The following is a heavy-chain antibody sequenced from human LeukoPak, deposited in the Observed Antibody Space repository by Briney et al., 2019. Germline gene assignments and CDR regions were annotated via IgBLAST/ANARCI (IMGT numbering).Heavy chain of an antibody. V-gene: IGHV1-69*06. Sequence: SVKVSCKASGGTFSSYAISWVRQAPGQGLEWVGGIIPIFGTANYAQKFQGRVTVTADKSSTTVYMELSSLRSEDTAGYYCASPPVPQAAAITPGYFYYYMDVWGKGTTVTVSS. CDR2: IIPIFGTA. CDR3: ASPPVPQAAAITPGYFYYYMDV. CDR1: GGTFSSYA. J-gene: IGHJ6*03. D-gene: IGHD6-13*01.